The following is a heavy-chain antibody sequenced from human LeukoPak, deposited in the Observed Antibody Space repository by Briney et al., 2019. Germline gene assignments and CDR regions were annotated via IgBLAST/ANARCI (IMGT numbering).Heavy chain of an antibody. CDR3: ARVKDYYGSGRSFDS. CDR2: IYYTGSI. CDR1: GGSIINYY. Sequence: SETLSLTCTVSGGSIINYYWSWIRQPPGKGLEWIGYIYYTGSINYNPSLQSRVTMSVDTSKNQFSLKLRSVTAADTAMYYCARVKDYYGSGRSFDSWGQGTRVTVSS. D-gene: IGHD3-10*01. J-gene: IGHJ4*02. V-gene: IGHV4-59*01.